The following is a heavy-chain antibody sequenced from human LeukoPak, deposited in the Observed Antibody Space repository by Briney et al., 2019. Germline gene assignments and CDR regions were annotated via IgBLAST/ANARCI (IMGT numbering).Heavy chain of an antibody. J-gene: IGHJ4*02. D-gene: IGHD1-1*01. Sequence: SETLSLTCTVSGGSISNNNYNWTWIRQPPGKGLECIGNIYYSGSPYYNPSLKSRVTISVDTSKNQFSLRLSSVTAADTAVYYCATWRTAKTGFDYWGQGTLVTVSS. V-gene: IGHV4-39*01. CDR1: GGSISNNNYN. CDR3: ATWRTAKTGFDY. CDR2: IYYSGSP.